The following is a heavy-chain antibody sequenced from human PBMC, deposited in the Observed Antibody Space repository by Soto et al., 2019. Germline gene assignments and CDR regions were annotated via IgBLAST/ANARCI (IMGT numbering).Heavy chain of an antibody. D-gene: IGHD3-9*01. CDR2: IIPIFGTA. Sequence: SVKVSCKASGGTFSSYAISWVRQAPGQGLEWMGGIIPIFGTANYAQKFQGRVTITADESTSTAYMELSSLRSEDTAVYYCARDPRYYDILTGYQDYYSGIDVRGQGTTVTGSS. CDR1: GGTFSSYA. J-gene: IGHJ6*02. V-gene: IGHV1-69*13. CDR3: ARDPRYYDILTGYQDYYSGIDV.